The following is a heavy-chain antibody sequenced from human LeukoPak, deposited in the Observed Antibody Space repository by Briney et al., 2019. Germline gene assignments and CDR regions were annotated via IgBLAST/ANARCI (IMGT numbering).Heavy chain of an antibody. J-gene: IGHJ4*02. V-gene: IGHV3-30*18. CDR2: ISYDGSNK. CDR1: GFTFSSYG. CDR3: AEDTAAYSSGWSIDY. Sequence: PGRSLRLTCAASGFTFSSYGMHWVRQAPGKGLEWVAVISYDGSNKYYADSVKGRFTISRDNSKNTLYLQMNSLRAEDTAVYYCAEDTAAYSSGWSIDYWGQGTLVTVSS. D-gene: IGHD6-19*01.